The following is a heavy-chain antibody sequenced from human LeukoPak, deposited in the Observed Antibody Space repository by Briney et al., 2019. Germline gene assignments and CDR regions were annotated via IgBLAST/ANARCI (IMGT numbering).Heavy chain of an antibody. V-gene: IGHV3-23*01. J-gene: IGHJ4*02. D-gene: IGHD2-8*01. CDR1: GFTFSSYA. Sequence: GGSLRLSCAASGFTFSSYAMSWVRQAPGKGLEWVSAISGSGGSTYYADSVKGRFTISRDNSKNTLYLQMNSLRAEDTAVYYCAKLPGIVLIVYAIHFDYWGQGTLVTVSS. CDR2: ISGSGGST. CDR3: AKLPGIVLIVYAIHFDY.